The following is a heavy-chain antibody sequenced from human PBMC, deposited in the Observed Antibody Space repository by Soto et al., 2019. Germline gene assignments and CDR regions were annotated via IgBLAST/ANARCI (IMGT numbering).Heavy chain of an antibody. CDR1: GGSISSYY. J-gene: IGHJ4*02. Sequence: SETLSLTCTVSGGSISSYYWSWIRQPPGKGLEWLGYIYYSGCTDYNPSLKSRVTLSIDTSKNQFSLKLSSVTAADTAVYDCERLDYREGYTITDYWGQGTLVTVSS. CDR3: ERLDYREGYTITDY. V-gene: IGHV4-59*01. CDR2: IYYSGCT. D-gene: IGHD2-2*02.